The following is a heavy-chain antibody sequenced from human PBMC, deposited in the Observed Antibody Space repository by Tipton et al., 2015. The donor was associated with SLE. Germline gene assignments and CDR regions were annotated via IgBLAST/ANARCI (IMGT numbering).Heavy chain of an antibody. CDR2: IYYSGST. V-gene: IGHV4-59*01. Sequence: LRLSCTVSGVSISNYYWSWIRQPPGKGLEWIGYIYYSGSTNYNPALRSRGTISVDTSKNQFSRKLSSVPGADTAAYYCASAYRSSTGRQTLGPDWFDPWGPGTLVTVSS. J-gene: IGHJ5*02. CDR1: GVSISNYY. CDR3: ASAYRSSTGRQTLGPDWFDP. D-gene: IGHD2-2*01.